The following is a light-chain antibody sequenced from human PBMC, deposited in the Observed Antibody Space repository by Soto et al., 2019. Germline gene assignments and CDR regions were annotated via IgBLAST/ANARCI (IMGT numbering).Light chain of an antibody. CDR1: QSVSSN. CDR2: DTA. V-gene: IGKV3-15*01. CDR3: QHYNIWPHMLA. J-gene: IGKJ4*01. Sequence: DIVLTQSPATLYASPGKRATLSCRASQSVSSNLAWYQQKPGQAPRLLIYDTAPRATDIPTRFSGRRSGTECTLTISSLPSEDFAVYYCQHYNIWPHMLAFGGGTKVEI.